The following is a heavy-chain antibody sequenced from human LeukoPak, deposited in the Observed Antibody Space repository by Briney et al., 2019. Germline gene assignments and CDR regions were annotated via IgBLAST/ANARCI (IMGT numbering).Heavy chain of an antibody. CDR3: VAESYSGYDSIPLFDY. CDR2: INSDGSST. D-gene: IGHD5-12*01. Sequence: GGSLRLSCAASGFTFSSYWMHWVRQAPGKGLVWVSRINSDGSSTSYVDSVKGRFTISRDNAKNTLYLQMNSLRAEDTAVYYCVAESYSGYDSIPLFDYWGQGTLVTVSS. CDR1: GFTFSSYW. J-gene: IGHJ4*02. V-gene: IGHV3-74*01.